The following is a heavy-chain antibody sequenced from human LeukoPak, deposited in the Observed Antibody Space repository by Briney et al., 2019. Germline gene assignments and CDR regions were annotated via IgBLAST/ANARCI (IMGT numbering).Heavy chain of an antibody. Sequence: ASVKVSCKASGYTFTGYYMHWVRQAPGQGLEWMGWINPNSGGTNYAQKFQGRVTMTRDTSISTAYMELSRLRSDDTAVYYCARVGPGWFGGFHPLDPWGQGTLVTVSS. CDR3: ARVGPGWFGGFHPLDP. D-gene: IGHD3-10*01. V-gene: IGHV1-2*02. CDR1: GYTFTGYY. J-gene: IGHJ5*02. CDR2: INPNSGGT.